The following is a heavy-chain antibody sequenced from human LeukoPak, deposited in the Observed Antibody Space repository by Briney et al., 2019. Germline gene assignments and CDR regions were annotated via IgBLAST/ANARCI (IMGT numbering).Heavy chain of an antibody. CDR2: ISSSSTYT. V-gene: IGHV3-11*05. J-gene: IGHJ4*02. D-gene: IGHD3-10*02. CDR1: GFTFSDSY. CDR3: AKGVNYFVLEY. Sequence: GGSLRLSCAASGFTFSDSYMSWIRQAPGKGLEWVSYISSSSTYTEYAGSVKGRFTISRDNAKNSLYLQMNSLRAEDTAVYYCAKGVNYFVLEYWGQGTLVTISS.